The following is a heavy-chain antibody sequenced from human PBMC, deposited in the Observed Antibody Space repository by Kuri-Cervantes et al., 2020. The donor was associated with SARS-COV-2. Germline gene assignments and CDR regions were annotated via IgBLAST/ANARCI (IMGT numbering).Heavy chain of an antibody. V-gene: IGHV3-73*01. CDR1: GFVFSDSA. D-gene: IGHD3-3*01. Sequence: GGSLRLSCVASGFVFSDSAIHWVRQASGKGLEWVGRIRSKTNSHATSYAASVKGRFTISRDDSKNTLYLQMNSLKTEDTAVYYCTTDLTIFGVVIIDMDVWGKGTTVTVSS. J-gene: IGHJ6*03. CDR2: IRSKTNSHAT. CDR3: TTDLTIFGVVIIDMDV.